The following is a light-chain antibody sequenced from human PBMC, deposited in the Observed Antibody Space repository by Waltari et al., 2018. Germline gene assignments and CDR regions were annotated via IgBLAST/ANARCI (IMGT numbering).Light chain of an antibody. V-gene: IGLV2-14*03. Sequence: QSALTQPASVSASPGPSLTISSPGSSSDLGTYDFVTWYQQPPGPVPKLILFDVNKRPQGISPRFSGAKSGNTASLTSSGRLAEDEAVYFCLSYTTSYTWLFGGGTRVTVL. CDR3: LSYTTSYTWL. J-gene: IGLJ3*02. CDR2: DVN. CDR1: SSDLGTYDF.